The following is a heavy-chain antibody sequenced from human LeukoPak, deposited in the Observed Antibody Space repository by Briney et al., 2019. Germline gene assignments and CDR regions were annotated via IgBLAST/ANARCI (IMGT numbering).Heavy chain of an antibody. CDR3: ARGPGLSLGYMDV. J-gene: IGHJ6*03. V-gene: IGHV4-39*07. CDR1: GGSISSSSYY. Sequence: PSETLSLTCTVSGGSISSSSYYWGWIRQPPGKGLEWIGSIYYSGSTYYNPSLKSRVTISVDTSKNQFSLKLSSVTAADTAVYKCARGPGLSLGYMDVWGKGTTVTVSS. CDR2: IYYSGST. D-gene: IGHD3/OR15-3a*01.